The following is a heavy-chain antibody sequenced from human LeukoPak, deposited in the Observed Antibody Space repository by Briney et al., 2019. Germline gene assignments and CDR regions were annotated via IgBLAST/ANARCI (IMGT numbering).Heavy chain of an antibody. CDR3: STDFPPFKVRGDH. CDR1: GFTFSNAW. Sequence: PGGSLRLSCEVSGFTFSNAWMSWVRQAPGKGLEWVGRVKSKTDGGTTDYAAPVKGRFSISRDDSKNTLYLQMNSLRTEGPAMYYVSTDFPPFKVRGDHWGQGTLVTVSS. D-gene: IGHD3-10*01. CDR2: VKSKTDGGTT. J-gene: IGHJ4*02. V-gene: IGHV3-15*01.